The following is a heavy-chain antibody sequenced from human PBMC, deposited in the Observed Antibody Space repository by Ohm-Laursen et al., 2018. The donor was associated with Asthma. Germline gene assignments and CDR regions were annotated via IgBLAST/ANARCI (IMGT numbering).Heavy chain of an antibody. V-gene: IGHV3-23*01. CDR2: ISVGGST. D-gene: IGHD4-17*01. CDR3: AKLVGVTTA. Sequence: GSLRLSCAASGFTFDNYAMIWVRQAPGKGLEWVSGISVGGSTYYGDSVKGRFTISRDNSKNTLYLQMNSLRPEDTAFYYCAKLVGVTTAWGQGTLVTVSS. J-gene: IGHJ5*02. CDR1: GFTFDNYA.